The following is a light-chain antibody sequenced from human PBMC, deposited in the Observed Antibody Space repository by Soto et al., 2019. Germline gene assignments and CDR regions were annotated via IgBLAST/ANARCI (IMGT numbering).Light chain of an antibody. Sequence: EIVLTQSPGTLSLSPGERATLSCRASQSVSSSYLAWYQQKPGQAPRLLIYGASSRATGIPDRFSGSGSGTAFTLTSVRLGPEDFAVYYCQQYGSSPTFGGGTKVQLK. CDR1: QSVSSSY. V-gene: IGKV3-20*01. CDR3: QQYGSSPT. J-gene: IGKJ4*01. CDR2: GAS.